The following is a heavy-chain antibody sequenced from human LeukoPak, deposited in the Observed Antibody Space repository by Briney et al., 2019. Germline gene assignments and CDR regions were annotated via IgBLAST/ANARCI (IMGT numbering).Heavy chain of an antibody. D-gene: IGHD2-8*01. CDR1: GYTFTGYY. CDR2: INPNSGGT. Sequence: ASVKVSCKASGYTFTGYYMHWVRQAPGQGLEWMGWINPNSGGTNYAQKFQGRVTMTRDTSISTAYMELSRLRSDVTAVYYCARESTNGVLFDYWGQGTLVTVSS. J-gene: IGHJ4*02. V-gene: IGHV1-2*02. CDR3: ARESTNGVLFDY.